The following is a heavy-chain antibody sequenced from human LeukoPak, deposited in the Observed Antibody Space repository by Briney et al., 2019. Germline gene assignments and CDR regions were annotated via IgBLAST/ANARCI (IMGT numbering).Heavy chain of an antibody. Sequence: GGSLRLSCAASGFTLSSFSMHWVRQSSGRGLEYISAINYKGGPTYYADSVKGRFTISTDNSKNTLYLQMASLRDEDMGVYYCTRVGPATAFDYWGRGTQVTVSS. CDR1: GFTLSSFS. CDR3: TRVGPATAFDY. J-gene: IGHJ4*02. V-gene: IGHV3-64*02. CDR2: INYKGGPT.